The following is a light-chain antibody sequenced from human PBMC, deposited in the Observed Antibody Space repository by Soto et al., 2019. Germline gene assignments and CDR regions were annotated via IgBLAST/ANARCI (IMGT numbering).Light chain of an antibody. J-gene: IGLJ1*01. CDR3: AAWDASLDGYV. CDR2: SYD. V-gene: IGLV1-44*01. Sequence: QSVLTQPPSASGTPGQRVTISCSTSSSNLGDNTVNWYQQVPGTAPKLLIYSYDQRPSGVPDRFSGSKSGTSASLAICGLHSYDEADYYCAAWDASLDGYVFGTGTKVTVL. CDR1: SSNLGDNT.